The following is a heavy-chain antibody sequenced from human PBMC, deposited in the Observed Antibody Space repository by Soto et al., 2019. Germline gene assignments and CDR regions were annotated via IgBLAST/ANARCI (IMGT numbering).Heavy chain of an antibody. D-gene: IGHD6-6*01. CDR1: GYTFTSYY. J-gene: IGHJ4*02. Sequence: ASVKVSCKASGYTFTSYYMHWVRQAPGQGLEWMGIINPSGGSTSYAQKFQGRVTMTRDTSTSTVYMELSSLRSEDTAVYYCARDQSRSQYSSSANDYWGRGTLVTVSS. CDR2: INPSGGST. CDR3: ARDQSRSQYSSSANDY. V-gene: IGHV1-46*01.